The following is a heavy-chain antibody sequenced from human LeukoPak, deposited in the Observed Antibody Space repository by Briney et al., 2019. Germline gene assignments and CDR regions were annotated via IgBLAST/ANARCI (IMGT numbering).Heavy chain of an antibody. CDR3: ARDQRADFTIFGVVIMNWFDP. J-gene: IGHJ5*02. CDR1: GFTFSSYS. D-gene: IGHD3-3*01. V-gene: IGHV3-21*01. Sequence: PGGSLRLSCAASGFTFSSYSMNWVRQAPGKGLEWVSSITSSSSYIYYADSVKGRFTISRDNAKNSLYLQMNSLRAEDTAVYYCARDQRADFTIFGVVIMNWFDPWGQGTLVTVSS. CDR2: ITSSSSYI.